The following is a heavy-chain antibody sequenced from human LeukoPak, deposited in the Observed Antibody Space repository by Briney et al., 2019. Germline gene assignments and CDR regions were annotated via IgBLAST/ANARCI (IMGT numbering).Heavy chain of an antibody. Sequence: ASVKVSCKASGGTFSGYAISWVRQAPGQGLEWMGGIIPIFGTANYAQKFQGRVTITADESTSTAYMELSSLRSEDTAVYYCARDQGSGWSTYFDYWGQGTLVTVSS. D-gene: IGHD6-19*01. CDR2: IIPIFGTA. J-gene: IGHJ4*02. CDR1: GGTFSGYA. CDR3: ARDQGSGWSTYFDY. V-gene: IGHV1-69*13.